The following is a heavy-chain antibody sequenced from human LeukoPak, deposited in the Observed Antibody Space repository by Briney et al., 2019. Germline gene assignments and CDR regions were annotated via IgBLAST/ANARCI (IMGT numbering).Heavy chain of an antibody. D-gene: IGHD6-6*01. CDR3: ARIGYSSSSNDY. V-gene: IGHV3-7*01. CDR2: INQDGSVK. CDR1: GFTYTNYW. Sequence: GGSLRLSCAASGFTYTNYWMTWVRQAPGKGLEWVANINQDGSVKYYADSVKGRFTISRDNAKNSLYLQINSLGAEDTAVYYCARIGYSSSSNDYWGQGTLVTVSS. J-gene: IGHJ4*02.